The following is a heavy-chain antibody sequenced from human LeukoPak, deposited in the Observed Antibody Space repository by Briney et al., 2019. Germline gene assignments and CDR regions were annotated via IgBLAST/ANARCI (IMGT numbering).Heavy chain of an antibody. V-gene: IGHV1-2*02. Sequence: ASVKVSCKSSGFTFTDHYIHWVRQGPGQGLEWMGYIGPHSTFTSSPQEFQGRVTMTRDAPMSTAYMELTRLTSDDTAVYYCVREGEGPLSKDFDYWGQGTLVTVSS. CDR1: GFTFTDHY. CDR2: IGPHSTFT. CDR3: VREGEGPLSKDFDY. D-gene: IGHD2/OR15-2a*01. J-gene: IGHJ4*02.